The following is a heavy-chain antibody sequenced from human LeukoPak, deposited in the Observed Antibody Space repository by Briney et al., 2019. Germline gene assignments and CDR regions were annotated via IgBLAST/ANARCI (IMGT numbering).Heavy chain of an antibody. V-gene: IGHV3-23*01. CDR3: ARGARGSGTASDY. Sequence: GGSLRLSCAASGFTFSTYAMNWVRQAPGKGLEWVSAVSGSGGSTYYADSVKGRFTIPRDNSKNTLHLQMNSLRAEDTAVYYCARGARGSGTASDYWGQGTLVTVSS. D-gene: IGHD3-10*01. CDR2: VSGSGGST. J-gene: IGHJ4*02. CDR1: GFTFSTYA.